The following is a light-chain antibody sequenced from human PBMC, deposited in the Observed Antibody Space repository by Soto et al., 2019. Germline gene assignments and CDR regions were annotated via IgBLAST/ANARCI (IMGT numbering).Light chain of an antibody. J-gene: IGKJ1*01. CDR3: QQYNTWPLT. Sequence: EIVMTQSPATLSVSPGERATLSCRASQSVSNNLAWYQQKPGQAPRLLIYGASTRATGIPSRFSGSGSGTDFTLTITSLLSEDFAVYYCQQYNTWPLTFGQGTKVEIK. CDR2: GAS. CDR1: QSVSNN. V-gene: IGKV3-15*01.